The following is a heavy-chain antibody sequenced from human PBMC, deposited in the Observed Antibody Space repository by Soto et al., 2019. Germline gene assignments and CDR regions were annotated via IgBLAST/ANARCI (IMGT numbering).Heavy chain of an antibody. CDR3: ARALRFLEWLFPNPNWFDP. D-gene: IGHD3-3*01. V-gene: IGHV1-18*01. CDR2: ISAYNGNT. J-gene: IGHJ5*02. CDR1: GYTFTSYG. Sequence: ASVKVSCKASGYTFTSYGISWVRQAPGQGLEWMGWISAYNGNTDYAQKLQGRVTMTTDTSTSTAFMELRSLRSDDTAVYYCARALRFLEWLFPNPNWFDPWGQGTLVTVSS.